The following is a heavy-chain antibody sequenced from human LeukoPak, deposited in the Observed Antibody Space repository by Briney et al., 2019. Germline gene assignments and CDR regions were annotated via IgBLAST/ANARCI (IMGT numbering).Heavy chain of an antibody. V-gene: IGHV4-38-2*02. CDR2: IYHSGST. CDR3: ARIITMIRGERSGYFAS. CDR1: GGSISSYY. Sequence: SETLSLTCTVSGGSISSYYWGWIRQPPGKGLEWMASIYHSGSTYYNPSLKNRVTISVDTSKSQLSLELISVTAADTAVYYCARIITMIRGERSGYFASWGQGTLVTVSS. J-gene: IGHJ4*02. D-gene: IGHD3-10*01.